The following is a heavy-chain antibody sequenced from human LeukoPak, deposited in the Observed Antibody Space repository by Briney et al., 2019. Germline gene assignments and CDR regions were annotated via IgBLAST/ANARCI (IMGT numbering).Heavy chain of an antibody. J-gene: IGHJ5*02. Sequence: SVKVSCKASGGAFSSYTISWVRQAPGQGLEWMGRIIPILGIANYAQKFQGRVTITADKSTSTAYMELSSLRSEDTAVYYCARQSIVVVVAASGSWFDPWGQGTLVTVSS. V-gene: IGHV1-69*02. CDR1: GGAFSSYT. D-gene: IGHD2-15*01. CDR2: IIPILGIA. CDR3: ARQSIVVVVAASGSWFDP.